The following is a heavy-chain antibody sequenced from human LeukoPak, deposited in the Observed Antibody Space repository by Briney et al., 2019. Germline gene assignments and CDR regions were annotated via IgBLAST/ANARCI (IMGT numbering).Heavy chain of an antibody. CDR2: INHSGST. Sequence: SETLSLTCAVYGGSFNGYYWSWIRQPPGKGLEWIGEINHSGSTNYNPSLKSRVTISVDTSKNQFSLKLSSVTAADTAVYYCARGPIAVAGRGLTDYWGQGTLVTVSS. D-gene: IGHD6-19*01. CDR1: GGSFNGYY. J-gene: IGHJ4*02. CDR3: ARGPIAVAGRGLTDY. V-gene: IGHV4-34*01.